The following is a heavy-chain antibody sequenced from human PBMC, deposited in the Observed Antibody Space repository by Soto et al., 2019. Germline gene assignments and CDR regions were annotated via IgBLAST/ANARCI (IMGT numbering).Heavy chain of an antibody. CDR1: GGSISSSSYY. CDR2: IYYSGST. D-gene: IGHD3-3*01. V-gene: IGHV4-39*01. CDR3: ARRVYDFWSGYPPRDVY. Sequence: SETLSLTCTVSGGSISSSSYYWGWIRQPPGKGLEWIGSIYYSGSTYYNPSLKSRVTISVDTSKNQFSLKLSSVTAADTAVYYCARRVYDFWSGYPPRDVYWGQGTLVTVS. J-gene: IGHJ4*02.